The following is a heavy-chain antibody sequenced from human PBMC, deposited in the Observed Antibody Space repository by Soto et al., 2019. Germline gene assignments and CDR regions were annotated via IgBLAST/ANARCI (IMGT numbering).Heavy chain of an antibody. Sequence: ASVKVSCKASGYTFRNYGISWVRQAPGQGLEWMGWISPFNGNIKFGQKFQGRVTMTTDTSTSIAYMELTSLTSDGTAVYYCAKEEDSQALDFWGQGTLVTVSS. J-gene: IGHJ4*02. CDR3: AKEEDSQALDF. CDR2: ISPFNGNI. CDR1: GYTFRNYG. V-gene: IGHV1-18*01.